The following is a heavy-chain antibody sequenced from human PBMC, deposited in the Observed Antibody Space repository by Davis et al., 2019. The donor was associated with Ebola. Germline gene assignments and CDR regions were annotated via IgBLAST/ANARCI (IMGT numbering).Heavy chain of an antibody. V-gene: IGHV4-39*01. Sequence: MPSETLSLTCTVSGGSISSSSYYWGWIRQPPGKGLEWIGSIYYSGSTYYNPSLKSRVTISVDTSKNQFSLKLGSVTAADTAVYYCARHGVVLVPAARSDRWVVDVWGQGTTVTVSS. D-gene: IGHD2-2*01. CDR2: IYYSGST. J-gene: IGHJ6*02. CDR1: GGSISSSSYY. CDR3: ARHGVVLVPAARSDRWVVDV.